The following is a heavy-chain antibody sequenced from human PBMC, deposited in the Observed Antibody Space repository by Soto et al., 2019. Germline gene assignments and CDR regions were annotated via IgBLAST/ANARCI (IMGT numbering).Heavy chain of an antibody. Sequence: GGSLRLSCAASGFTFSAYDMHWVRQPTGKGLEWVSAIGTLHDTYYPDSVKGRFTISRENAKNSLYLQMNSLTTGDTAVFYCARQASYWHGGGGWFDPWGQGTLVTVSS. CDR3: ARQASYWHGGGGWFDP. CDR1: GFTFSAYD. D-gene: IGHD2-8*02. V-gene: IGHV3-13*01. CDR2: IGTLHDT. J-gene: IGHJ5*02.